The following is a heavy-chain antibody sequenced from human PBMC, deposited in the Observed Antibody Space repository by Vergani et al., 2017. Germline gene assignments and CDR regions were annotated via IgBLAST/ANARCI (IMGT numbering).Heavy chain of an antibody. J-gene: IGHJ4*02. CDR2: IIPIFGTA. V-gene: IGHV1-69*13. D-gene: IGHD3-22*01. CDR1: GGTFSSYA. Sequence: QVQLVQSGAEVKKPGSSVKVSCKASGGTFSSYAISWVRQAPGQGLEWMGRIIPIFGTANYAQKFQGRVTITADESTSTAYTELSSLRSEDTAVYYCARDTSRGDYYDSSGYYYYFDYWGQGTLVTVSS. CDR3: ARDTSRGDYYDSSGYYYYFDY.